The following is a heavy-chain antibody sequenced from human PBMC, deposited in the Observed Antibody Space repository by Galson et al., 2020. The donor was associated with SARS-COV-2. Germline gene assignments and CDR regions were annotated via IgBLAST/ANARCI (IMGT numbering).Heavy chain of an antibody. Sequence: GGSLRLPCAASGFTFSSHAMHWVRQAPGKGLEWVAQIFFDGSDKYYGDSVKGRFTISRDSSKNTVYLQMNNLRADDTAVYYCARDGQTSSGWAFDYWGQGTLVTVSS. CDR2: IFFDGSDK. CDR1: GFTFSSHA. J-gene: IGHJ4*02. D-gene: IGHD6-19*01. CDR3: ARDGQTSSGWAFDY. V-gene: IGHV3-33*01.